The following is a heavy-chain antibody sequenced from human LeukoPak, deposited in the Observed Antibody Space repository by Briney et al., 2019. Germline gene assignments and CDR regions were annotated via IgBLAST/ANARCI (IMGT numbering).Heavy chain of an antibody. J-gene: IGHJ4*02. CDR2: ISAYNGNT. D-gene: IGHD5-24*01. Sequence: ASVKVSCKASGYTFTSYGISWVRQAPGQGLEWMGWISAYNGNTNYAQKLQGRVTMTTDTSTSTAYMELRSLRSDDTAVYYCARDHRVGGMATIPALGYWGQGTLVTVSS. CDR1: GYTFTSYG. V-gene: IGHV1-18*01. CDR3: ARDHRVGGMATIPALGY.